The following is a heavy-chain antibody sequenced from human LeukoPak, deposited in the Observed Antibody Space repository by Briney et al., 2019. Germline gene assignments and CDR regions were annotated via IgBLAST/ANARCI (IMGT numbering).Heavy chain of an antibody. CDR3: ARGTGTRVAPYYFDH. CDR1: GFTFSSYA. J-gene: IGHJ4*02. CDR2: ISYDGTNK. V-gene: IGHV3-30-3*01. D-gene: IGHD1-1*01. Sequence: PGGSLRLSCAASGFTFSSYAMHWVRQAPGKGLEWVAVISYDGTNKYYADSMKGRFTISRDNSKNTLYLQMNSLRTEDTAMYYCARGTGTRVAPYYFDHWGQGTLVTVSS.